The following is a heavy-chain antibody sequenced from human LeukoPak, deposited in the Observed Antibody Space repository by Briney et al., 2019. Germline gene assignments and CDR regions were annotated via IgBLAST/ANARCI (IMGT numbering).Heavy chain of an antibody. D-gene: IGHD5-18*01. V-gene: IGHV1-3*01. Sequence: ASVKVSCKASGYTFTTYAMHWVRQAPGQRLEWMGWINVVNGKTKYSQKFQGRVTITRDTSASTTYMELSSLRSEDTAVYYCASVETAMVPLATFDIWGQGTMVTVSS. CDR1: GYTFTTYA. J-gene: IGHJ3*02. CDR2: INVVNGKT. CDR3: ASVETAMVPLATFDI.